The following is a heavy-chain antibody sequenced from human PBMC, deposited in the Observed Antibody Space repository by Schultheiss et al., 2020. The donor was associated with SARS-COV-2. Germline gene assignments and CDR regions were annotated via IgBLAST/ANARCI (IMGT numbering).Heavy chain of an antibody. D-gene: IGHD3-22*01. J-gene: IGHJ6*02. CDR1: GGSISSGGYY. V-gene: IGHV4-61*08. CDR3: ARLRNDHDTSDYYYRGSYYGMDV. CDR2: IYYSGAT. Sequence: SETLSLTCTVSGGSISSGGYYWSWIRQHPGKGLEWIGHIYYSGATNYNPSLKSRVTISVDTSRKQFSLKLNSVTAADTAVYYCARLRNDHDTSDYYYRGSYYGMDVWGQGTTVTVSS.